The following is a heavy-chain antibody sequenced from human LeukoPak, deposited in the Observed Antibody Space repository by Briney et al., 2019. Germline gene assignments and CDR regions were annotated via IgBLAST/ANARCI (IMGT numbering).Heavy chain of an antibody. J-gene: IGHJ6*02. V-gene: IGHV3-13*04. D-gene: IGHD1-20*01. CDR3: AREITGTTFYGMDV. Sequence: GGSLRLSCAASGFTFSSYDMHWVRQATGKGLEWVSAIGTAGDTYYPGSVKDRFTISRENAKNSLYLQMNSLRAGDTAVYYCAREITGTTFYGMDVWGQGTTVTVSS. CDR1: GFTFSSYD. CDR2: IGTAGDT.